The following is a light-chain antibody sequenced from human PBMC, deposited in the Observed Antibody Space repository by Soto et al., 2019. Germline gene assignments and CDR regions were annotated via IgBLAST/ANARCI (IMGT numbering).Light chain of an antibody. Sequence: DIQMTQSPSSLSASVGDRVTITCRASQSISSYLNWYQQKPGKAHKLLIYAASSLQSGVPSRFSGSGSGTDLTLIISSLQPEDFATYYCQQSYSTPRTFGQGTKVDIK. CDR1: QSISSY. CDR3: QQSYSTPRT. J-gene: IGKJ1*01. CDR2: AAS. V-gene: IGKV1-39*01.